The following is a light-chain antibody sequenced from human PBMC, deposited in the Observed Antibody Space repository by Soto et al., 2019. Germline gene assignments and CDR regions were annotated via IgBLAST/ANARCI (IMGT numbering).Light chain of an antibody. CDR2: DAS. CDR3: QQYGSSYT. CDR1: QSVSSSY. Sequence: EIVLTQSPGTLSLSPGVRATLSCRASQSVSSSYLVCYQQKPGQSPRLLIYDASRRATGIPDRFSGSGSGIDFTLISGRLEPGVFVVYYCQQYGSSYTFGEGTNLQIK. J-gene: IGKJ2*01. V-gene: IGKV3-20*01.